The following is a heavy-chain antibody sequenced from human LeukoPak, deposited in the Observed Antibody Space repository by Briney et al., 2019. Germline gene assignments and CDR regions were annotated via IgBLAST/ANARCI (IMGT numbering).Heavy chain of an antibody. CDR1: GFTFSSYS. Sequence: GGSLRLSCAASGFTFSSYSMSWVRQAPGKGLEWVSSISSSSSYIYYADSVKGRFTISRDNAKNSLYLQMNSLRAEDTAVYYCARITMVLGSYDCWGQGTLVTVSS. D-gene: IGHD3-10*01. V-gene: IGHV3-21*01. CDR2: ISSSSSYI. J-gene: IGHJ4*02. CDR3: ARITMVLGSYDC.